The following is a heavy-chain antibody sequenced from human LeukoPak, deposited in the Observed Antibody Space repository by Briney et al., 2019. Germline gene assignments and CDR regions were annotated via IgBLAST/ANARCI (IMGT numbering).Heavy chain of an antibody. D-gene: IGHD3-10*01. V-gene: IGHV1-18*01. J-gene: IGHJ5*02. CDR3: ARDIGTYYSGSGSYIHWFDP. Sequence: ASVKVSCKASGYTFTSYGISWVRQAPGQGLEWMGWISAYNGNRNYAQKLQGKGSMTTDTSTSTAYMELRSLRSDDTAVYYCARDIGTYYSGSGSYIHWFDPWGQGTLVTVSS. CDR2: ISAYNGNR. CDR1: GYTFTSYG.